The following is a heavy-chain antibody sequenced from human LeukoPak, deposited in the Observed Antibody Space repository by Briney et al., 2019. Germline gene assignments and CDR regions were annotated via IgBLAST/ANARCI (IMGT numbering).Heavy chain of an antibody. CDR2: IIPIFGTA. J-gene: IGHJ3*02. D-gene: IGHD2-15*01. V-gene: IGHV1-69*05. CDR1: GGTYSSYA. CDR3: ARARVVAYYAFDI. Sequence: SVKVSCKASGGTYSSYAISWVRQAPGQGLEWMGGIIPIFGTANYAQKFQGRVTITTDESTSTAYMELSSLRSEDTAVYYCARARVVAYYAFDIWGQGTMVTVSS.